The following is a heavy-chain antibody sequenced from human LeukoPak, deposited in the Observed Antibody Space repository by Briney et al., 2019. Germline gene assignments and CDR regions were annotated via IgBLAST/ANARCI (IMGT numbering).Heavy chain of an antibody. J-gene: IGHJ4*02. Sequence: SETLSLTCAVYGGSFSGYYWSWVRQPPGKGLEWIGEINHSGSTNYNPSLKSRVTISVATSKNQFSLKLSSVTAADPAVYYCARRSSIAARGGFDYWGQGTLVTVSS. CDR3: ARRSSIAARGGFDY. CDR2: INHSGST. D-gene: IGHD6-6*01. CDR1: GGSFSGYY. V-gene: IGHV4-34*01.